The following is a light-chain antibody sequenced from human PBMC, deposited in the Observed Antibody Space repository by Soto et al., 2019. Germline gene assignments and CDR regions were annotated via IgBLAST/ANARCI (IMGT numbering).Light chain of an antibody. CDR3: QQRSNWPPSLT. CDR1: RSVSSSY. V-gene: IGKV3-11*01. J-gene: IGKJ4*01. CDR2: DAS. Sequence: EIVLTQSPGTLSLSPGDRATLSCRASRSVSSSYLAWYQQKPGQAPRLLIYDASNRATGIPARFSGSGSGTDFTLTISSLEPEDFAVYYCQQRSNWPPSLTFGGGTKV.